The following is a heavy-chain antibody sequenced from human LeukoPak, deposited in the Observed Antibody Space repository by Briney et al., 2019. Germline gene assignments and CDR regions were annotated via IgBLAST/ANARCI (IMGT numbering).Heavy chain of an antibody. D-gene: IGHD5-12*01. CDR1: GGSFSGYY. J-gene: IGHJ6*02. Sequence: SETLSLTCAVYGGSFSGYYWSWIRQPPGKGLEWIGEINHSGSTNYNPSLKSRVTISVDTSKNQFSLKLSSVTAADTAVYYCARGQRGATGSGGGYYGMGVWGQGTTVTVSS. CDR3: ARGQRGATGSGGGYYGMGV. CDR2: INHSGST. V-gene: IGHV4-34*01.